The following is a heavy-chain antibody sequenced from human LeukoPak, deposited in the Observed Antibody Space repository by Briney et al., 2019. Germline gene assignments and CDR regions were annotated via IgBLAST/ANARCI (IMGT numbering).Heavy chain of an antibody. Sequence: PSETLSLTCTVSGGPISSYYWSWIRQPAGKGLEWIGRIYTTGSTNYNPSLKSRVTMSVDTSKNQFSLKLSSVTAADTAVYYCARVTGTTLYYYMDVWGKGTTVTVSS. CDR3: ARVTGTTLYYYMDV. J-gene: IGHJ6*03. V-gene: IGHV4-4*07. CDR1: GGPISSYY. D-gene: IGHD1-7*01. CDR2: IYTTGST.